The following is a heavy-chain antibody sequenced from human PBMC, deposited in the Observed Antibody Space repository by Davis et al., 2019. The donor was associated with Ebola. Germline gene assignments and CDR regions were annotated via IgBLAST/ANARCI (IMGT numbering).Heavy chain of an antibody. V-gene: IGHV3-21*06. Sequence: GESLKISCATSGFTFSTYNMNSVRQAPGKGLEWVASISAGGTYVHYADSLKGRFTISRDNAKNSLYLQMDSLRAEETAVYYCARDLDFMVLVTHYDAFDVWGQGTTVTVSS. D-gene: IGHD2-8*01. J-gene: IGHJ3*01. CDR2: ISAGGTYV. CDR1: GFTFSTYN. CDR3: ARDLDFMVLVTHYDAFDV.